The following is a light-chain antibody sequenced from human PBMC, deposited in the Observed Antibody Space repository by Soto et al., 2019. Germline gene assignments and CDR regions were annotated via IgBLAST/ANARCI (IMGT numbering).Light chain of an antibody. CDR2: DAS. V-gene: IGKV1-33*01. Sequence: DIQMTQPPSTLSAAVGDRVTITCQASKKLNNYVNWYQQKPRRASKLLIYDASNLEAGVPSRFRGSGSGTDFTFTISRLQPEDIATYYCHQYENLPTFGQGTRLEIK. J-gene: IGKJ5*01. CDR1: KKLNNY. CDR3: HQYENLPT.